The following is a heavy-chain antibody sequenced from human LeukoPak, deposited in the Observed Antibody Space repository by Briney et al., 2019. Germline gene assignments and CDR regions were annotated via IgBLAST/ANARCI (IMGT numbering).Heavy chain of an antibody. CDR3: AREVEGGYCSGGSCYESYWFDP. CDR1: GGSFSGYY. Sequence: SETLSLTCAVYGGSFSGYYWSWIRQPPGKGLEWIGEINHSGSTNYNPSLKSRVTISVDTSKNQFSLKLSSVAAADTAVYYCAREVEGGYCSGGSCYESYWFDPWGQGTLVTVSS. V-gene: IGHV4-34*01. D-gene: IGHD2-15*01. J-gene: IGHJ5*02. CDR2: INHSGST.